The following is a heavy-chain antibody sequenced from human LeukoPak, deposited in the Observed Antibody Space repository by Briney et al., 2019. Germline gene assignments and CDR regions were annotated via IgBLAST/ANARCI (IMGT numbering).Heavy chain of an antibody. Sequence: GGSLRLSCAVSGLTFSSSWMDWVRQAPGKGLEWVASINPEGSEEYSADSVKGRLTISRDNAKNSLYLQMDSLRVEDTAFYYCARDLAYSRLDYWGQGMLVTVSS. D-gene: IGHD5-18*01. J-gene: IGHJ4*02. CDR1: GLTFSSSW. V-gene: IGHV3-7*01. CDR3: ARDLAYSRLDY. CDR2: INPEGSEE.